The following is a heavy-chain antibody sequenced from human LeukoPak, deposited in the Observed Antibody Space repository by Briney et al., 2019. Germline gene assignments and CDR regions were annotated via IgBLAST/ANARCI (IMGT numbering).Heavy chain of an antibody. D-gene: IGHD3-16*02. CDR3: ATYDYVWGRYRLAQSDY. J-gene: IGHJ4*02. CDR2: INESGGSA. CDR1: GFTFRSYA. V-gene: IGHV3-23*01. Sequence: QPGGSLRLSCAASGFTFRSYAMSWVRQLPGKGLEWLSYINESGGSAYYADSVKGRLVISRDNSKNSLYLEINSLRAEDTAIYYCATYDYVWGRYRLAQSDYWGQGTLVTVSS.